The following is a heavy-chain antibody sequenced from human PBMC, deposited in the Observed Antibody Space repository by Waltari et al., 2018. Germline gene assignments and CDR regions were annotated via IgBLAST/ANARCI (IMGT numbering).Heavy chain of an antibody. V-gene: IGHV3-30-3*01. CDR3: ARDNWDIAFDI. CDR1: GFTFGSYA. J-gene: IGHJ3*02. CDR2: ISYDGSNK. Sequence: QVQLVESGGGVVQPGGSLRLSCAASGFTFGSYAMHWVRQAPGKGLEWVAVISYDGSNKYYADSVKGRFTISRDNSKNTLYLQMNSLRAEDTAVYYCARDNWDIAFDIWGQGTMVTVSS. D-gene: IGHD2-15*01.